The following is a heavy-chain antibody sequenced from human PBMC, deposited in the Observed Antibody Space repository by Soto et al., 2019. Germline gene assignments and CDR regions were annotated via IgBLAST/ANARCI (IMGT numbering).Heavy chain of an antibody. D-gene: IGHD1-26*01. CDR3: ARRYGSAIDY. CDR1: GGSISSYY. Sequence: PLETLSLTCTVSGGSISSYYWSLIRQPPGKGLEWIGYIYYSGSTNYNPSLKSRVTISVDTSKNQFSLKLSSVTAADTAVYYCARRYGSAIDYWGQGTLVTVSS. V-gene: IGHV4-59*08. CDR2: IYYSGST. J-gene: IGHJ4*02.